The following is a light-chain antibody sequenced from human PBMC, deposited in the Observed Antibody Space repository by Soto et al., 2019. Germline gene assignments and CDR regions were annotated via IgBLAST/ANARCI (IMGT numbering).Light chain of an antibody. CDR2: GAS. Sequence: EIVMTHSPATLSVSPWESATLSCSASQSVSSNLAWYQQKPGQAPRLLIYGASARATGIPAKFSGSGSGTEFTLTISGLQSEDFAVYYCQKYKNWPRKFGQGTKVDI. V-gene: IGKV3-15*01. CDR3: QKYKNWPRK. CDR1: QSVSSN. J-gene: IGKJ1*01.